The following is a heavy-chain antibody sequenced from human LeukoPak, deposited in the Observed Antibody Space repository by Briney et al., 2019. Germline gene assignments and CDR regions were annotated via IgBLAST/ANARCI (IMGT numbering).Heavy chain of an antibody. CDR2: MNPNSGNT. Sequence: ASVKASCKASGYTFTTYDINWVRQATGQGLEWMGWMNPNSGNTGYAQKFQGRVIMTRNTSITTAYMELSSLRSEDTAVYYCARGRGSGHKENWFDPWGQGTLVTVSS. V-gene: IGHV1-8*01. CDR3: ARGRGSGHKENWFDP. D-gene: IGHD6-19*01. CDR1: GYTFTTYD. J-gene: IGHJ5*02.